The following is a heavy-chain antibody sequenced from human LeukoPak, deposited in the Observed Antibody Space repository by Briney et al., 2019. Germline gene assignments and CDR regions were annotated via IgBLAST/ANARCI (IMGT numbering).Heavy chain of an antibody. D-gene: IGHD6-19*01. CDR2: ISWNSGSI. J-gene: IGHJ4*02. Sequence: HAGGSQRLSCAASGFTFDDYAMHWVRQAPGKGLEWVSGISWNSGSIGYADSVKGRFTISRDNAKNSLYLQMNSLRAEDTALYYCAKDSGWLTYVIDYWGQGTLVTVSS. CDR3: AKDSGWLTYVIDY. V-gene: IGHV3-9*01. CDR1: GFTFDDYA.